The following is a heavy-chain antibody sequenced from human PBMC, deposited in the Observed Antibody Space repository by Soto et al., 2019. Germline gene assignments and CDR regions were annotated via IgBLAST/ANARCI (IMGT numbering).Heavy chain of an antibody. D-gene: IGHD1-26*01. CDR1: GGSFSGYY. CDR2: INHSGST. Sequence: SETLSLTCAVYGGSFSGYYWSWIRQPPGKGLEWIGEINHSGSTNYSPSLKSRVTISVDTSKNQFSLKLSSVTAADTAVYYCARLGNRSGEVNWFDPWGQGTLVTVSS. CDR3: ARLGNRSGEVNWFDP. J-gene: IGHJ5*02. V-gene: IGHV4-34*01.